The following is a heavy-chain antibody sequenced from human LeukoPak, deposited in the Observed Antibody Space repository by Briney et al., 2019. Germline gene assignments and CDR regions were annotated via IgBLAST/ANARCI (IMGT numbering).Heavy chain of an antibody. J-gene: IGHJ4*02. CDR3: ARAADSGSYLNY. V-gene: IGHV3-21*01. CDR1: GFTFSSYS. CDR2: ISSSNSYI. D-gene: IGHD1-26*01. Sequence: GGSLRLSCAASGFTFSSYSMNWVRQAPGKGLEWVSSISSSNSYIYYADSVKGRFTISRDNAKNSLYLQMNSLRAEDTAVYYCARAADSGSYLNYWGQGTLVTVSS.